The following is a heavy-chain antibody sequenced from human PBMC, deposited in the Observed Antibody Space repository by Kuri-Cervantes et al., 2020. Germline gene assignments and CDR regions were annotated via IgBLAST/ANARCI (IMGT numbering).Heavy chain of an antibody. J-gene: IGHJ4*02. V-gene: IGHV3-21*01. CDR1: GFTFSSYS. Sequence: GGSLRLSCAASGFTFSSYSMTWVRQAPGKGLEWVSSISSSSDYIYYADSLKGRFTISRDNAKNSLYLQMNSLRAEDTAIYYCARGQQLFDYWGQGTLVTVSS. CDR2: ISSSSDYI. CDR3: ARGQQLFDY. D-gene: IGHD5-24*01.